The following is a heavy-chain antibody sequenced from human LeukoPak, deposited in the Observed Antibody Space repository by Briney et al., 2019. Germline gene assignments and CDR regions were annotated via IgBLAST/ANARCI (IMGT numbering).Heavy chain of an antibody. CDR2: MNPNSGAT. J-gene: IGHJ6*02. CDR1: GYTFTSHD. CDR3: ARGRILWPDV. Sequence: ASVKVSCKASGYTFTSHDFNWVRQATGQGLEWMGWMNPNSGATGYAQKFQGRVTMTRDTSLNTAYMELSSLRSEDTAVYYCARGRILWPDVWGQGTTVTVSS. D-gene: IGHD3-3*02. V-gene: IGHV1-8*01.